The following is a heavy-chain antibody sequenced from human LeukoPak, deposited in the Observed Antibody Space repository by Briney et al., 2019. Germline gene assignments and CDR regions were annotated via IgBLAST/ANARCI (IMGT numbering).Heavy chain of an antibody. Sequence: SETLSLTCTISGGSISPHYWSWIRQPPGKGLEWIGYIYYSGSTNYNPSFKSRVTISVDTSKNQFSLKLTSVTAADTAVYFCARGGSYYDSWGQGTLVTVSS. V-gene: IGHV4-59*11. J-gene: IGHJ4*02. CDR1: GGSISPHY. CDR3: ARGGSYYDS. D-gene: IGHD3-10*01. CDR2: IYYSGST.